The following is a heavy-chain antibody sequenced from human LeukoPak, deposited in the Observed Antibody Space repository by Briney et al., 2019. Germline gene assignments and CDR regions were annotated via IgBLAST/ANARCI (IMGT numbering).Heavy chain of an antibody. CDR3: ARDPGSTDYYYMDV. J-gene: IGHJ6*03. CDR1: GYTFTSYG. CDR2: ISAYNGNT. Sequence: ASVKVSCKASGYTFTSYGISWVRQAPGQGLEWVGWISAYNGNTNYAQKLQGRVTMTTDTSTSTAYMELRSLRSDDTAVYYCARDPGSTDYYYMDVWGKGTTVTVSS. D-gene: IGHD1-14*01. V-gene: IGHV1-18*01.